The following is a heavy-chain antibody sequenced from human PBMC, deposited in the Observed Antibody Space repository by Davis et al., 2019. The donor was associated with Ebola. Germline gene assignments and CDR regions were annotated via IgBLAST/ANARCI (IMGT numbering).Heavy chain of an antibody. Sequence: SCKGSGNSFTGYWIGWVRQMPGKGLEWMGIIYPGDSDTRYSPSFQGQVTISADKSITTAYLQWSSLKASDTAMYYCARLTDWTGGFDNWGQGTLVTVSS. D-gene: IGHD3/OR15-3a*01. CDR2: IYPGDSDT. CDR3: ARLTDWTGGFDN. J-gene: IGHJ4*02. CDR1: GNSFTGYW. V-gene: IGHV5-51*01.